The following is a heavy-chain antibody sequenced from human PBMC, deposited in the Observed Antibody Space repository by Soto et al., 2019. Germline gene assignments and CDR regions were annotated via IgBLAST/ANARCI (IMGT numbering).Heavy chain of an antibody. J-gene: IGHJ6*03. D-gene: IGHD3-3*01. Sequence: GGSLRLSCAASGFTFSSYAMSWVRRAPGKGLEWVSGISWNSGSIGYADSVKGRFTISRDNAKNSLYLQMNSLRAEDTALYYCAKDRGSGDFRYYYYMDVWGKGTTVTVS. CDR1: GFTFSSYA. V-gene: IGHV3-9*01. CDR2: ISWNSGSI. CDR3: AKDRGSGDFRYYYYMDV.